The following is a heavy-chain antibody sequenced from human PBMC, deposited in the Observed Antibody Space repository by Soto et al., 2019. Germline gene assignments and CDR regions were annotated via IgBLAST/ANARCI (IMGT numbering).Heavy chain of an antibody. CDR2: IYTSGST. D-gene: IGHD2-8*01. V-gene: IGHV4-4*07. Sequence: QVQLQESGPGLVKPSETLSLTCTVSGGSISSYYWSWIRQPAGKGLEWIGHIYTSGSTNYNPSLKSRVTMSVDTSKNQFSLKLSSVTAADTAVYYCARESDCTNGVCSTGYYYYYGMDVWGQGTTVTVSS. CDR1: GGSISSYY. J-gene: IGHJ6*02. CDR3: ARESDCTNGVCSTGYYYYYGMDV.